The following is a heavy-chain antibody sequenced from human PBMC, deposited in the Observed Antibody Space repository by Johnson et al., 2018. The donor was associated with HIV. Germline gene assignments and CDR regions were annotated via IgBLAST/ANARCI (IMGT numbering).Heavy chain of an antibody. J-gene: IGHJ3*02. V-gene: IGHV3-48*01. CDR3: AREVCTIFGATQRGAFDI. D-gene: IGHD3-3*01. Sequence: VQLVESGGGVVRPGGSLRLSCAASGFTFDDYGMSWVRQAPGKGLEWVSYISSSGSTYSADSVKGRFPISRDNSKNTVYLQMNSLRVEDTAVYYCAREVCTIFGATQRGAFDIWGQGTMVTVSS. CDR2: ISSSGST. CDR1: GFTFDDYG.